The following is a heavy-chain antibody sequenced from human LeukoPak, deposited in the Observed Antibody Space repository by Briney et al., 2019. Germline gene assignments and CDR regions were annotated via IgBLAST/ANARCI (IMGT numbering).Heavy chain of an antibody. Sequence: SETLSLTCTVSGGSISSYYWSWIRQPAGKGLEWIGRIYTSGSTNYNPSLKGRVTMSVDTSKNQFSLKLSSVTAADTAVYYCAREGPCSTSCYYYYYGMDVWGQGTTVTVSS. CDR3: AREGPCSTSCYYYYYGMDV. D-gene: IGHD2-2*01. V-gene: IGHV4-4*07. CDR1: GGSISSYY. J-gene: IGHJ6*02. CDR2: IYTSGST.